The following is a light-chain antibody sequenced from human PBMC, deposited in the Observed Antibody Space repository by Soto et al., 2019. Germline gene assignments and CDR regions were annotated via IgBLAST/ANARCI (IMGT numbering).Light chain of an antibody. Sequence: QSVLTQPASVSGSPGQSITISCTGTSSDVGGHNYVSWYQQHPGKAPKLMIYEVSNRPSGVSDRFSGSRSGNTASLTISGLQAEDESDYYCSSYTSSSTWVFGGGTQLTVL. V-gene: IGLV2-14*01. CDR1: SSDVGGHNY. J-gene: IGLJ7*01. CDR2: EVS. CDR3: SSYTSSSTWV.